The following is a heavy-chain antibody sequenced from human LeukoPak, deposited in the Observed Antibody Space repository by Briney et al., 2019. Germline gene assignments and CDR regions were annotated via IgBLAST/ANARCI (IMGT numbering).Heavy chain of an antibody. V-gene: IGHV4-31*03. Sequence: SETLSLTCTVSGGSISSGGYYWSWIRQHPGKGLEWIGYIYYSGSTYDNPSLKSRVTISVDTSKSQFSLKLSSVTAADTAVYYCARDSMVRGVRYGMDVWGKGTTVTVSS. CDR3: ARDSMVRGVRYGMDV. CDR2: IYYSGST. D-gene: IGHD3-10*01. J-gene: IGHJ6*04. CDR1: GGSISSGGYY.